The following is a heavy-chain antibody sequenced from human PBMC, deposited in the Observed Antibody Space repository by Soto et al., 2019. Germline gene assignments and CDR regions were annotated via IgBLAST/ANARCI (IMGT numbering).Heavy chain of an antibody. J-gene: IGHJ6*03. Sequence: QVQLVESGGGVVQPWRSLRLSCAASGFTFSSYGMHWVRQAPGKGLEWVAVISYDGSNKYYADSVKGRFTISRDNSKNTLYLQMNSLRAEDTAVYYCAKDRHCSSTSCYYYYMDVWGKGTTVTVSS. D-gene: IGHD2-2*01. CDR2: ISYDGSNK. V-gene: IGHV3-30*18. CDR3: AKDRHCSSTSCYYYYMDV. CDR1: GFTFSSYG.